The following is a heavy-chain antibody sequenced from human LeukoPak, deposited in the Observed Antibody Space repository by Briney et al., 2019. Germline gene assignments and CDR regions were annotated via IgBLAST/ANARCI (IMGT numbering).Heavy chain of an antibody. V-gene: IGHV4-39*07. CDR2: IYYSGST. J-gene: IGHJ5*02. CDR1: GGSISSNSYY. CDR3: ATTLRGYDYVWGSYRSNWFDP. D-gene: IGHD3-16*02. Sequence: SETLSLTCTVSGGSISSNSYYWGWIRQPPGKGLEWIGSIYYSGSTYYNPSLKSRVTISVDTSKNQFSLKLSSVTAADTAVYYCATTLRGYDYVWGSYRSNWFDPWGQGTLVTVSS.